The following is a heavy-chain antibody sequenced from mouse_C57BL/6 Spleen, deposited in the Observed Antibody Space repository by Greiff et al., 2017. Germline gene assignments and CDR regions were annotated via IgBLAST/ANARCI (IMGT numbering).Heavy chain of an antibody. Sequence: QVHVKQPGAELVKPGASVKLSCKASGYTFTSYWMQWVKQRPGQGLEWIGEIDPSDSYTNYNQKFKGKATLTVDTSSSTAYMQLSSLTSEDSAVYYCARRGLYYGNSGAAYWGQGTLVTVSA. V-gene: IGHV1-50*01. J-gene: IGHJ3*01. CDR3: ARRGLYYGNSGAAY. CDR1: GYTFTSYW. CDR2: IDPSDSYT. D-gene: IGHD2-1*01.